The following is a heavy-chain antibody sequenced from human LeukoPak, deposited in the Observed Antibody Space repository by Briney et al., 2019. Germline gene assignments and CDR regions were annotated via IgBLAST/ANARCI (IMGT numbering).Heavy chain of an antibody. J-gene: IGHJ4*02. D-gene: IGHD6-19*01. Sequence: ASETLSLTCTVSGGSISCYYWSWLRQPPGRGLEWVGYIYYSGSTNYNPSLKSRVTISVDTSKNQFSLKLSSVTAADTAVYYCARHVEQRLTPFDYWGQGILVTVSS. CDR2: IYYSGST. CDR3: ARHVEQRLTPFDY. V-gene: IGHV4-59*08. CDR1: GGSISCYY.